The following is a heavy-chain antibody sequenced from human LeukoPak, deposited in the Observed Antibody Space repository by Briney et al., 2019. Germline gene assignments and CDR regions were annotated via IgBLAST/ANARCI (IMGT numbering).Heavy chain of an antibody. D-gene: IGHD2-15*01. J-gene: IGHJ5*02. V-gene: IGHV1-2*02. Sequence: ASVKVSCTASGYTFTGYYMHWVRQAPGQGLEWMGWINPNSGGTNYAQKFQGRVTMTRDTSISTAYMTLSRLSSADTAVYYWARRGLQKGIIVVVKSNWFDPWGQGTLVTVSS. CDR1: GYTFTGYY. CDR3: ARRGLQKGIIVVVKSNWFDP. CDR2: INPNSGGT.